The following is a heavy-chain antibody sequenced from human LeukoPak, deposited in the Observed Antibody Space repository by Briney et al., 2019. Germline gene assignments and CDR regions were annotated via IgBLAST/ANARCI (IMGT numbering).Heavy chain of an antibody. D-gene: IGHD6-13*01. CDR3: AKARIAAAGSSYFDY. J-gene: IGHJ4*02. CDR1: GFTVSNNF. V-gene: IGHV3-53*05. Sequence: GGSLRLSCAAFGFTVSNNFLSWVRQAPGKGLEWVSVLYSGGTTFYADSVKGRFTISRDNSKNTLYLQMNSLRAEDTAVYYCAKARIAAAGSSYFDYWGQGTLVTVSS. CDR2: LYSGGTT.